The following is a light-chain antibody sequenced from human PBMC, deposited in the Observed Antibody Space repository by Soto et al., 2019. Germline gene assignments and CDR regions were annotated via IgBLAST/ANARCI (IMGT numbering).Light chain of an antibody. J-gene: IGKJ4*01. Sequence: EIVMTQSPATLSVSPGERATLSCRASQSVSSNLAWYPQKSGQTPRLLIYGASTRATDIPARFSGSGSGTEFTPTISGLQSEDFAVYYCQQYDNWPLTFGGGTKVEIK. CDR2: GAS. CDR1: QSVSSN. CDR3: QQYDNWPLT. V-gene: IGKV3-15*01.